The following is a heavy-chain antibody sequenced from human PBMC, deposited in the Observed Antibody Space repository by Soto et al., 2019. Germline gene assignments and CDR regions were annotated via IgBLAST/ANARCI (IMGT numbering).Heavy chain of an antibody. Sequence: QLQLQESGPGLVKPSETLSLTCTVSGGSIGSRSYSWGWIRQLPGKGLEWIGTNSGSTYYNPSLKSRVTISVDTSKNQFSLKLSSVPVADTAVYYCAGEVALRFDPWGQGTLVSVSS. V-gene: IGHV4-39*02. CDR2: NSGST. CDR3: AGEVALRFDP. D-gene: IGHD2-15*01. CDR1: GGSIGSRSYS. J-gene: IGHJ5*02.